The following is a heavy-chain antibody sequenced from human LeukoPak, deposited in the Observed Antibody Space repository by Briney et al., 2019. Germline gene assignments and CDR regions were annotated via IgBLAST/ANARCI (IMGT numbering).Heavy chain of an antibody. V-gene: IGHV4-39*01. CDR2: IYYSGST. J-gene: IGHJ4*02. D-gene: IGHD5-12*01. Sequence: SETLSLTCSVSGGSISSNNYYWGWIRQPPGKGLEWIGSIYYSGSTYYNPSLKSRVTISVDTPKNQFSLKLSSVTAADTAVYYRASGYNGLDFWGQGTLVTVSS. CDR3: ASGYNGLDF. CDR1: GGSISSNNYY.